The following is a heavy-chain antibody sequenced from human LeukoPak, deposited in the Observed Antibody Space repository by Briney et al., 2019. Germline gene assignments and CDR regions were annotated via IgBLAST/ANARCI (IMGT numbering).Heavy chain of an antibody. D-gene: IGHD3-22*01. CDR2: IIPIFGTA. CDR1: GGTSSSYA. CDR3: ARSYYYDSSGYGY. V-gene: IGHV1-69*05. Sequence: ASVKVSCKASGGTSSSYAISWVRQAPGQGLEWMGGIIPIFGTANYAQKFQGRVTITTDESTSTAYMELSSLRSEDTAVYYCARSYYYDSSGYGYWGQGTLVTVSS. J-gene: IGHJ4*02.